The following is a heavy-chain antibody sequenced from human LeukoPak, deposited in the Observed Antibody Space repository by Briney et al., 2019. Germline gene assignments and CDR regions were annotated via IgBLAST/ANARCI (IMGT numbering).Heavy chain of an antibody. J-gene: IGHJ3*02. CDR3: ARSSVVVAANGAFDI. V-gene: IGHV4-4*07. D-gene: IGHD2-15*01. CDR1: GGSISSYY. CDR2: IYTSGST. Sequence: PSETLSLTCTVSGGSISSYYWSWIRQPTGKGLKWIGRIYTSGSTNYNPSLKSRVTMSVDTSKNQFSLKLSSVTAADTAVYYCARSSVVVAANGAFDIWGQGTMVTVSS.